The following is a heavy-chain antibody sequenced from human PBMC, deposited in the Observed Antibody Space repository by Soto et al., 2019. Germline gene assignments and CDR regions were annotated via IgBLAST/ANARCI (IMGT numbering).Heavy chain of an antibody. CDR3: ASLRFLEWLLQFDY. Sequence: GSLRLSCAASGFTFSSYAMSWVRQAPGKGLEWVSAISGSGGSTYYADSVKGRFTISRDNSKNTLYLQMNSLRAEDTAVYYCASLRFLEWLLQFDYWGQGTLVTVSS. CDR1: GFTFSSYA. V-gene: IGHV3-23*01. CDR2: ISGSGGST. J-gene: IGHJ4*02. D-gene: IGHD3-3*01.